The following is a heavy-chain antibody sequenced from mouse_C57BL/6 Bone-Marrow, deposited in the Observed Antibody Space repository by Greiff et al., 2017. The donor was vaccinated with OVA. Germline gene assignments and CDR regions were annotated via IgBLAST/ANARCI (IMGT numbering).Heavy chain of an antibody. CDR1: GYTFTDHT. CDR2: IYPRDGST. J-gene: IGHJ1*03. D-gene: IGHD1-1*01. Sequence: VKLQESDAELVKPGASVKISCKVSGYTFTDHTIHWMKQRPEQGLEWIGYIYPRDGSTKYNEKFKGKATLTADKSSSTAYMQLNSLTSEDSAVYFCARSGYYYGSNWYFDVWGTGTTVTVSS. CDR3: ARSGYYYGSNWYFDV. V-gene: IGHV1-78*01.